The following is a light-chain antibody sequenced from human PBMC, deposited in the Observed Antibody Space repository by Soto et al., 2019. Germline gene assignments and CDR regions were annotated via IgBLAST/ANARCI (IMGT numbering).Light chain of an antibody. CDR3: SSDTSSSALVV. CDR1: SSDVGGYNY. CDR2: DVS. Sequence: QSALTQPASVSGSPGQSITISCTGTSSDVGGYNYVSWYQQHPGKAPKLMIYDVSNRPSGVSNRFSGSKSGTTASLTISGLEAEDEDDYYCSSDTSSSALVVFGGGTKLTVL. J-gene: IGLJ2*01. V-gene: IGLV2-14*01.